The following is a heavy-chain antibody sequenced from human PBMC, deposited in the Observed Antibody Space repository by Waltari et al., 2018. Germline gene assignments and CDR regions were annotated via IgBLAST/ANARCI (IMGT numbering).Heavy chain of an antibody. Sequence: QLQLQESGPGLVKPSETLSLTCTVSGGSISSSSYYWGWIRQPPGKGLEWIGSIYYSGSTYYNPSLKSRVTISVDTSKNQFSLKLSSVTAADTAVYYCARAARAGWLQLSFDYWGQGTLVTVSS. V-gene: IGHV4-39*07. D-gene: IGHD5-12*01. CDR1: GGSISSSSYY. CDR2: IYYSGST. CDR3: ARAARAGWLQLSFDY. J-gene: IGHJ4*02.